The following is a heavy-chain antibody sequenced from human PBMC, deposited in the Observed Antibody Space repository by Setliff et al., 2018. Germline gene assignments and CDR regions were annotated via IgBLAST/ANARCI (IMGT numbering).Heavy chain of an antibody. CDR2: IRSKAYGGTT. CDR3: TRVGRRLVYYYYGMDV. Sequence: PGGSLRLSCTASGFTFGDYAMSWVRQAPGKGLEWVGFIRSKAYGGTTEYAASVKGRFTISRDDSKSIAYLQMNSLKTEDTAVYYCTRVGRRLVYYYYGMDVWGQGTTVTVSS. J-gene: IGHJ6*02. V-gene: IGHV3-49*04. CDR1: GFTFGDYA. D-gene: IGHD6-19*01.